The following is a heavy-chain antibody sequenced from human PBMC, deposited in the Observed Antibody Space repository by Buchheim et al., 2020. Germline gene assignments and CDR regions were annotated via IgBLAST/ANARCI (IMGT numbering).Heavy chain of an antibody. CDR2: IRQDGSEK. J-gene: IGHJ3*02. CDR3: ARDYGDYVYAFDI. V-gene: IGHV3-7*01. Sequence: EVQLLESGGGLVQPGGSPRLSCAASGFTFSSYPMSWVRQAPGKGLEWVANIRQDGSEKYYVDSLKGRFTISRDNAKNSLYLQMNSLRAEDTAVYYCARDYGDYVYAFDIWGQGT. D-gene: IGHD4-17*01. CDR1: GFTFSSYP.